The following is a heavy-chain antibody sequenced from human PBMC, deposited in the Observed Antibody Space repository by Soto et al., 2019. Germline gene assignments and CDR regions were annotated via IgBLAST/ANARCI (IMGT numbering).Heavy chain of an antibody. CDR3: ARDSPRKGNYGIYYYYGMDV. J-gene: IGHJ6*02. Sequence: PGGSLRLSCAASGFTFSSYAMHWVRQAPGKGLEWVAVISYDGSNKYYADSVKGRFTISRDNSKNTLYLQMNSLRAEDTAVYYWARDSPRKGNYGIYYYYGMDVWRQGTTVTVSS. D-gene: IGHD3-10*01. CDR2: ISYDGSNK. CDR1: GFTFSSYA. V-gene: IGHV3-30-3*01.